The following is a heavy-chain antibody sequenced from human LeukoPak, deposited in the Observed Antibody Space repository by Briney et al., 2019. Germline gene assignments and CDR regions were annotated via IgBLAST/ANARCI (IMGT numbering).Heavy chain of an antibody. CDR2: VYNTGST. D-gene: IGHD4-17*01. Sequence: SVTLSLTCTVSGGSITTHYWSWIRQPAGREVEWIGRVYNTGSTKYNPSLESRVTMSVATSSTRFSLRLRSVTAADTAVYYCARDLLGDYGTFDIWGQGAMVTVSS. CDR3: ARDLLGDYGTFDI. V-gene: IGHV4-4*07. J-gene: IGHJ3*02. CDR1: GGSITTHY.